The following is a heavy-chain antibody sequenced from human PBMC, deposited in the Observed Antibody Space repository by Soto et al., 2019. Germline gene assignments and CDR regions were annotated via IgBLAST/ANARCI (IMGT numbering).Heavy chain of an antibody. D-gene: IGHD2-2*02. Sequence: SETLSLTCAVYGGSFSGYYWSWSRQPPGKGLEWIGEINHSGSTNYNPSLKSRVTISVDTSKNQFSLKLSSVTAADTAVYYCARGHTEEYCSSTSCYSGSVDPWGQGTLVTVSS. CDR3: ARGHTEEYCSSTSCYSGSVDP. CDR2: INHSGST. V-gene: IGHV4-34*01. J-gene: IGHJ5*02. CDR1: GGSFSGYY.